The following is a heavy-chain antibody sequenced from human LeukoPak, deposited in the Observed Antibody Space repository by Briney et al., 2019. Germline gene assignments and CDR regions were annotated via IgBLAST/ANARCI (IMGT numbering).Heavy chain of an antibody. CDR2: INTNTGNP. CDR3: ARDAPYDFWSEGFDP. J-gene: IGHJ5*02. CDR1: GYTFTSYD. D-gene: IGHD3-3*01. Sequence: ASVKVSCKASGYTFTSYDMNWVRQAPGQGLEWMGWINTNTGNPTYAQGFTGRFVFSLDTSVSTAYLQISSLKAEDTAVYYCARDAPYDFWSEGFDPWGQGTLVTVSS. V-gene: IGHV7-4-1*02.